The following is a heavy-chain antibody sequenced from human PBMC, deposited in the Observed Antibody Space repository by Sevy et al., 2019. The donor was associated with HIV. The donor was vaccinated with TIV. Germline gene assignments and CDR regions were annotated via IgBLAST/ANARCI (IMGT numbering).Heavy chain of an antibody. CDR2: ISGSGGST. CDR3: AQDRQWLVAEYFQH. CDR1: GFTFSSYA. V-gene: IGHV3-23*01. Sequence: GGSLRLSCAASGFTFSSYAMSWVRQAPGKGLEWVSAISGSGGSTYYADSVKGRFTISRDNSKNTLYLQMNSLRAEDTAVYYCAQDRQWLVAEYFQHWGQGTLVTVSS. D-gene: IGHD6-19*01. J-gene: IGHJ1*01.